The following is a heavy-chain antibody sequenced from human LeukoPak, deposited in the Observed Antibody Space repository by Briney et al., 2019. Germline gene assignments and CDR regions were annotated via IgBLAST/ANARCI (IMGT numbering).Heavy chain of an antibody. J-gene: IGHJ4*02. Sequence: GGSLRLSCAASGFTFSSYWMSWVRQAPGKGLEWVANIKQDGSEKYYVASAKGRFTISRDNAKNSLYLQMNSLSAEDTAGYYCARSTYYDFWGGYPRYYFDYWGKGPLVTVSS. CDR2: IKQDGSEK. D-gene: IGHD3-3*01. V-gene: IGHV3-7*01. CDR3: ARSTYYDFWGGYPRYYFDY. CDR1: GFTFSSYW.